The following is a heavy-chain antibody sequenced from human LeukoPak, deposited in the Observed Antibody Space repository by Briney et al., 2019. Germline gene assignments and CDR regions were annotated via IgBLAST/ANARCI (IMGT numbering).Heavy chain of an antibody. J-gene: IGHJ5*02. D-gene: IGHD3-3*01. Sequence: SETLSLTCAVYGGSFSGYYWSWIRQPPGKGLEWIGEINHSGSTNYNPSLKSRVTISVDTSKNQFSLKLSSVIAADTAVYYCARGGFYYDFWSGYYTSHGWFDPWGQGTLVTVSS. CDR2: INHSGST. V-gene: IGHV4-34*01. CDR3: ARGGFYYDFWSGYYTSHGWFDP. CDR1: GGSFSGYY.